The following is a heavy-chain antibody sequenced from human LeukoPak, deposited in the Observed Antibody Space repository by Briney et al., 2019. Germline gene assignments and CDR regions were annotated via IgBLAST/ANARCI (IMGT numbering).Heavy chain of an antibody. CDR2: IIPIFGTA. CDR3: ARETRHEGLRYFDWFSYYGMDV. Sequence: ASVTVSCKASGGTFSSYAISWVRQAPGQGLEWMGGIIPIFGTANYAQKFQGRVTITADESTSTAYMELSSLRSEDTAVYYCARETRHEGLRYFDWFSYYGMDVWGQGTTVTVSS. V-gene: IGHV1-69*01. J-gene: IGHJ6*02. CDR1: GGTFSSYA. D-gene: IGHD3-9*01.